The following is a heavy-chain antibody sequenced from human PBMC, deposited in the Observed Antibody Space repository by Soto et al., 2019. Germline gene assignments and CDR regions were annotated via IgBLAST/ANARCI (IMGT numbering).Heavy chain of an antibody. CDR1: GFTFSSCA. CDR2: ISGSGFKK. Sequence: PGGSLRLSCAASGFTFSSCALSWVRQAPGKGLEWISSISGSGFKKYYADSVKGRFTISRDNSKSTVYLELNNLSAEDTAVYHCAKNQGVELVPLATVDWFDPWGQGSVVTVSS. CDR3: AKNQGVELVPLATVDWFDP. V-gene: IGHV3-23*01. J-gene: IGHJ5*02. D-gene: IGHD1-26*01.